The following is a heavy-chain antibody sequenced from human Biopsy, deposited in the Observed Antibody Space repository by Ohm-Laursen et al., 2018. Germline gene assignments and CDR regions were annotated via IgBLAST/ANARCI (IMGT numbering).Heavy chain of an antibody. J-gene: IGHJ2*01. CDR1: GFSFSSYW. V-gene: IGHV3-23*01. CDR2: ISSSGNST. D-gene: IGHD4/OR15-4a*01. CDR3: AKDRRTMRIWYFDL. Sequence: SLRLSCAAFGFSFSSYWMHWVRQAPGKGLEWVSGISSSGNSTYYAGSVKGRFTISRDNSKNTLYLQLNSLRVDDTAVYYCAKDRRTMRIWYFDLWGRGTLVTVSS.